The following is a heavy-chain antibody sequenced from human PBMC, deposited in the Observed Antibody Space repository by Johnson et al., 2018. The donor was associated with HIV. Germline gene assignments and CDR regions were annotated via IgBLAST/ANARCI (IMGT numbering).Heavy chain of an antibody. CDR1: GFTFDDYG. Sequence: AQLVESGGGVVRPGASPRLLSAASGFTFDDYGLSWVRYAPVQGLAWDTGITWYGGNTGYADSVKVRIIVSRANAKNSLYLQMNSLRAEDTALYYCSKDIGRGGSFKVYGAFDIWGQGKMVTVSS. CDR3: SKDIGRGGSFKVYGAFDI. J-gene: IGHJ3*02. V-gene: IGHV3-20*04. D-gene: IGHD1-26*01. CDR2: ITWYGGNT.